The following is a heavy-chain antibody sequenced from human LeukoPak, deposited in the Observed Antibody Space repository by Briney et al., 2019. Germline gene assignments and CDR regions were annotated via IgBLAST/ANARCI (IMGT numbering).Heavy chain of an antibody. J-gene: IGHJ2*01. D-gene: IGHD3-10*01. CDR1: GYTFTGYY. CDR2: INPNSGGT. V-gene: IGHV1-2*02. Sequence: PEASVKVSCKASGYTFTGYYMHWVRQAPGQGLEWMGWINPNSGGTNYAQKFQGRVTMTRDTSISTAYMELSRLRSDDTAVYYCATVMVRGGWYFDLWGRGTLVTVSS. CDR3: ATVMVRGGWYFDL.